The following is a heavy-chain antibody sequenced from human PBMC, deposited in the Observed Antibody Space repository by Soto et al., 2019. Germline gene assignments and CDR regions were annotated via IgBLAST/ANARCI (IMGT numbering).Heavy chain of an antibody. D-gene: IGHD3-22*01. CDR2: ISYDGSNK. Sequence: QVQLVESGGGVVQPGRSLRLSCAASGFTFSSYAMHWVRQAPGKGLEWVAVISYDGSNKYYADSVKGRFTISRDNSKNTLYLQMNSLRAEDTAVYYCARGNDSSDAFDIWGQGTMVTVSS. J-gene: IGHJ3*02. CDR1: GFTFSSYA. CDR3: ARGNDSSDAFDI. V-gene: IGHV3-30-3*01.